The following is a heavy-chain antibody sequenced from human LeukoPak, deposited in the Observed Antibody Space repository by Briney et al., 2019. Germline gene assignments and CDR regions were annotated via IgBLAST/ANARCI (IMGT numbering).Heavy chain of an antibody. J-gene: IGHJ4*02. D-gene: IGHD5-24*01. CDR2: IRSSSPYV. V-gene: IGHV3-21*01. Sequence: PGGSLRLSCAASGFTFSSYSMNWVRQAPGKGLEWVSSIRSSSPYVYYADSVKGRFTISRDNAANSLYLQMYSLRAEDTAVYYCAASHLEKPPNYWGQGTLVTVSS. CDR1: GFTFSSYS. CDR3: AASHLEKPPNY.